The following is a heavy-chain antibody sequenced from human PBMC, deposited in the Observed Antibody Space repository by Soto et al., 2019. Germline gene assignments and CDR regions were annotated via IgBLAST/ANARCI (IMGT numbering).Heavy chain of an antibody. D-gene: IGHD1-26*01. CDR1: GYXFNNYG. Sequence: GASVKVSCKASGYXFNNYGITWVRQAPGQRLEWMGWINAGNGNTKYSQKFQGRVTITRDTSASTAYMELSSLRSEDTAVYYCAGGGSGSYYIFDYWGQGTLVTVSS. V-gene: IGHV1-3*01. CDR2: INAGNGNT. J-gene: IGHJ4*02. CDR3: AGGGSGSYYIFDY.